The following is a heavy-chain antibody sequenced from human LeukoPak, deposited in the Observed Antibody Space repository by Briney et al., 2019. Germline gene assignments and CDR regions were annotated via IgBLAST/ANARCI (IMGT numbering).Heavy chain of an antibody. CDR3: ARTMVRGVIMTPTRSYGMDV. CDR1: GGSFSGYY. D-gene: IGHD3-10*01. CDR2: INHSGST. Sequence: SETLSLTCAVYGGSFSGYYWSWIRQPPGKGLEWIGEINHSGSTHYNPSLKSRVTISVDTSKNQFSLKLSSVTAADTAVYYCARTMVRGVIMTPTRSYGMDVWGQGTTVTVSS. V-gene: IGHV4-34*01. J-gene: IGHJ6*02.